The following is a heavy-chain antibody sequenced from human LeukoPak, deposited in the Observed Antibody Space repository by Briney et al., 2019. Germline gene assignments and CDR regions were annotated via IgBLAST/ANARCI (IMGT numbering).Heavy chain of an antibody. CDR3: ARDRNSGSYLGFYDY. J-gene: IGHJ4*02. CDR2: IYYSGST. CDR1: GGSISGTYY. V-gene: IGHV4-61*01. Sequence: SETLSLTCTVSGGSISGTYYWSWIRQPPGKGLEWIGYIYYSGSTNYNPPLKSRVTISVETSKNQFSLKLRSVTAADTAVYYCARDRNSGSYLGFYDYWGQGTLVTVSS. D-gene: IGHD1-26*01.